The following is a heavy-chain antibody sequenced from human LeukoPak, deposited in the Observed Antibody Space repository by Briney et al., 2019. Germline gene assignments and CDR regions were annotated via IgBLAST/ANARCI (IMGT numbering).Heavy chain of an antibody. CDR3: ARARDRKYYYDSSGYYRPPPEY. CDR2: ISSSSSYI. CDR1: GFTFSSYS. Sequence: GGSLRLSCAASGFTFSSYSMNWVRQAPGKGLEWVSSISSSSSYIYYADSVKGRFTISRDNAKNSLYLQMNSLRAEDTAVYYCARARDRKYYYDSSGYYRPPPEYWGQGTLVTASS. V-gene: IGHV3-21*01. D-gene: IGHD3-22*01. J-gene: IGHJ4*02.